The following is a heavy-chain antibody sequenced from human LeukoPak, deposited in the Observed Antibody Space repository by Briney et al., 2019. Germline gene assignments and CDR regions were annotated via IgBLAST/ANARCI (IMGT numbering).Heavy chain of an antibody. V-gene: IGHV4-39*07. J-gene: IGHJ4*02. CDR2: IYYSGST. D-gene: IGHD2-15*01. Sequence: PAETLSLTCTVSGGSISSSSYYWGWIRQPPGKGLEWIGSIYYSGSTYYNPSLKSRVTISVDSSKNQFSLKLNSVTAADTAVYYCARDRSGSCGGSSCSSASFFDYWGQGTLVTVSS. CDR3: ARDRSGSCGGSSCSSASFFDY. CDR1: GGSISSSSYY.